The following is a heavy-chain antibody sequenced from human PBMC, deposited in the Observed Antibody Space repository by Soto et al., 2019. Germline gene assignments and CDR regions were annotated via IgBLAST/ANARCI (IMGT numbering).Heavy chain of an antibody. J-gene: IGHJ4*02. D-gene: IGHD3-16*01. CDR3: AKRAGGSRGPFYF. CDR1: GFTFSSYA. V-gene: IGHV3-23*01. Sequence: EVQLLESGGGLVQPGGSLRLSCAVSGFTFSSYAMNWVRQAPGKGLEWVSGISVGGGSTYYADSVKGRFTISRDNSQNTLYLEMNGLGAEETAVYFCAKRAGGSRGPFYFWGQGTLVTVSS. CDR2: ISVGGGST.